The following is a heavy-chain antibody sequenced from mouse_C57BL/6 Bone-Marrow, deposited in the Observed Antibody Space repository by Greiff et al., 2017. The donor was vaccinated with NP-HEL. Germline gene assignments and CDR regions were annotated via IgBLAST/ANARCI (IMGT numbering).Heavy chain of an antibody. CDR2: SRHKATDSTT. D-gene: IGHD1-1*02. V-gene: IGHV7-1*01. J-gene: IGHJ4*01. CDR1: GFTFSDFY. Sequence: EVQLVESGGGLVQSGRSLRLSCATSGFTFSDFYMEWVRPAPGKGLAWIAASRHKATDSTTEYSVSVKGRLIVSRDSSPTLLHLQLTAMRAEDTASYDCARVWYYYAMDYWGQGASVTVSS. CDR3: ARVWYYYAMDY.